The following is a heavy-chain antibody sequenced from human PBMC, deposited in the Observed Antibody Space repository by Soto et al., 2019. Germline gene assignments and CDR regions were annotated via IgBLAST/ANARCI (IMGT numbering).Heavy chain of an antibody. CDR3: AKHPIISFLECFAAFHL. CDR1: GVNFNDYA. V-gene: IGHV3-9*01. CDR2: VSWDGRDA. Sequence: EAQLVESGGGSVQAGGSLRLTCAASGVNFNDYAMHWVRQAPGKGLEWVSGVSWDGRDADYADSGKGRLTISSDNTKNSLYLDFSSLRADDTALYYCAKHPIISFLECFAAFHLWVPGTMVTVAS. D-gene: IGHD3-3*01. J-gene: IGHJ3*01.